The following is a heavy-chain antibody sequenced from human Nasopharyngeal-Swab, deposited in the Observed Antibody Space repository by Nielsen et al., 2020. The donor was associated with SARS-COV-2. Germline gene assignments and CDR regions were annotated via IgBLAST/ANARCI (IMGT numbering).Heavy chain of an antibody. J-gene: IGHJ3*02. V-gene: IGHV3-9*01. Sequence: SLKISCAASGFTFDDYAMHWVRQAPGKGLEWVSGISWNSGSIGYADSVKGRFTVSRDNAKNSLYLQMSSLRAEDTALYYCAKAVTSGITSSPVYYYDSSGYGDAFDIWGQGTMVTVSS. CDR2: ISWNSGSI. CDR3: AKAVTSGITSSPVYYYDSSGYGDAFDI. CDR1: GFTFDDYA. D-gene: IGHD3-22*01.